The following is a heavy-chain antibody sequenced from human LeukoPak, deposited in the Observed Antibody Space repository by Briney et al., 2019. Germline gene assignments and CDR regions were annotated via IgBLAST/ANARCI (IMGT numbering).Heavy chain of an antibody. CDR3: AVYDILTGYYPIDY. Sequence: AISGSGGRTYYADSVKGRFTISRDNSKNTLYLQMNSLRAEDTAVYYCAVYDILTGYYPIDYWGQGTLVTVSS. V-gene: IGHV3-23*01. D-gene: IGHD3-9*01. J-gene: IGHJ4*02. CDR2: ISGSGGRT.